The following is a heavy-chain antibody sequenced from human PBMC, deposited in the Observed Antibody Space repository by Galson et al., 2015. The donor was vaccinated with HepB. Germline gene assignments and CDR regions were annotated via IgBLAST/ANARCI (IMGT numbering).Heavy chain of an antibody. D-gene: IGHD3-10*01. CDR2: INPSGGST. V-gene: IGHV1-46*01. J-gene: IGHJ6*03. CDR3: ARDPGGYYGSGSSYMDV. CDR1: GYTFTSYY. Sequence: SVKVSCKASGYTFTSYYMHWVRQAPGQGLEWMGIINPSGGSTSYAQKFQGRVTMTRDTSTSTVYMELSSLRSEDTAVYYCARDPGGYYGSGSSYMDVWGKGTTVTVSS.